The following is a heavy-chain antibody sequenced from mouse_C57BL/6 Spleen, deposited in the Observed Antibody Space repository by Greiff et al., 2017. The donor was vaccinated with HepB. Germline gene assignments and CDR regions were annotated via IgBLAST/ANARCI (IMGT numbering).Heavy chain of an antibody. J-gene: IGHJ1*03. Sequence: DVKLQESGPGLVKPSQSLSLTCSVTGYSITSGYYWNWIRQFPGNKLEWMGYISYDGSNNYNPSLKNRISITRDTSKNQFFLKLNSVTTEDTATYYCAREYSNYEGNWYFEVWGTGTTVTVSS. CDR2: ISYDGSN. D-gene: IGHD2-5*01. V-gene: IGHV3-6*01. CDR3: AREYSNYEGNWYFEV. CDR1: GYSITSGYY.